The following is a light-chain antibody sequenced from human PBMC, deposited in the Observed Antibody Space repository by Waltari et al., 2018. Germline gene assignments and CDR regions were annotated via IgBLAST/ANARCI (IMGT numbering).Light chain of an antibody. CDR2: HAS. CDR3: HQYVESPAT. Sequence: SCGASQSVSTYVAWAQQKPGQAPRLLIYHASTRATGIPDRFSGSGSGTDFSLTISRLEPEDFAMYYCHQYVESPATFGQGTKVEIK. V-gene: IGKV3-20*01. CDR1: QSVSTY. J-gene: IGKJ1*01.